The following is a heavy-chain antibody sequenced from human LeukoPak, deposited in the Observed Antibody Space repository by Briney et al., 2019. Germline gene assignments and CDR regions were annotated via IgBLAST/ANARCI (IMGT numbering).Heavy chain of an antibody. CDR3: AKVMALTEHYWYGMDV. J-gene: IGHJ6*02. Sequence: GGSLRLSCAASAAPGFTSSAYPMIWIRQAPGKGLEWVAGINDSGRRAYYADNVKGRSTVSRDNSENTLFLQMNSLRADDTAVYFCAKVMALTEHYWYGMDVWGQGGTVTVSS. D-gene: IGHD1-26*01. V-gene: IGHV3-23*01. CDR1: AAPGFTSSAYP. CDR2: INDSGRRA.